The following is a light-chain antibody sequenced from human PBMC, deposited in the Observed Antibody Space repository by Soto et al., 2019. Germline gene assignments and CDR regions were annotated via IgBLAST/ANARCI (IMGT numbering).Light chain of an antibody. Sequence: DIQMTQSPSSLSASVGDRVTITCRASQGISNYLAWYQQKPGKVPKLLIYAASTLQSGVRSRFSGSGSGTDFTITIRNLQPEDVATYNCQKYNSAPWTFGQGTKVEIK. V-gene: IGKV1-27*01. J-gene: IGKJ1*01. CDR1: QGISNY. CDR2: AAS. CDR3: QKYNSAPWT.